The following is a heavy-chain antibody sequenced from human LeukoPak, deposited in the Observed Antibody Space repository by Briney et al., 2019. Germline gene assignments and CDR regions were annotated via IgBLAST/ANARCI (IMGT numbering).Heavy chain of an antibody. J-gene: IGHJ4*02. CDR1: GYTLTSYA. CDR3: ARQAPHGSGWYYFDY. CDR2: ISGYNGNT. Sequence: ASVKVSCKASGYTLTSYAISWVRQAPGQGVEWMGWISGYNGNTNYVQKLQGRGTMTTDTSTRTAYMELRSLRSDDTAVYYCARQAPHGSGWYYFDYWGQGTLVTVSS. V-gene: IGHV1-18*01. D-gene: IGHD3-22*01.